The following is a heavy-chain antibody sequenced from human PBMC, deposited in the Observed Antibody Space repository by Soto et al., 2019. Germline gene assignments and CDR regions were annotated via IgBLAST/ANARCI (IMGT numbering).Heavy chain of an antibody. CDR2: IYWDDDE. Sequence: ITLKESGPTLVKPTQTLTLTCTFSGFSFNTGGVGVGWVRQPRGKAMEWLALIYWDDDERYMPSLRSRLNITKDTINNQVVLTMTNMDPEDTATYYCVRNWRYYGGDYYYGMDAWGQGTTVTVSS. J-gene: IGHJ6*02. D-gene: IGHD3-10*01. CDR3: VRNWRYYGGDYYYGMDA. CDR1: GFSFNTGGVG. V-gene: IGHV2-5*02.